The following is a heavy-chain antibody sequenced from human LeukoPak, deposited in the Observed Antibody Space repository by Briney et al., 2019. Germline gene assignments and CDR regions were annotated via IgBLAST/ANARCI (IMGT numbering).Heavy chain of an antibody. CDR1: GYTFTIYG. Sequence: ASVTVSCTSSGYTFTIYGITWVRQAPGQGLEWMGWISAYNGNTNYAHNVQGRVTMTTDTSTRTAYMELRSLSSDDTAVYDCARDNSAISDCSSASCFHFKYWGQGTLVTVSS. V-gene: IGHV1-18*01. D-gene: IGHD2-2*01. CDR2: ISAYNGNT. J-gene: IGHJ4*02. CDR3: ARDNSAISDCSSASCFHFKY.